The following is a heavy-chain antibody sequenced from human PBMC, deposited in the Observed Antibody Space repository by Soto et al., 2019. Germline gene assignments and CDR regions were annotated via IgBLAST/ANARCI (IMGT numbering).Heavy chain of an antibody. CDR3: ARHATYYYDSSGYYSYYYYYYGMDV. CDR1: GYSFTSYW. J-gene: IGHJ6*02. CDR2: IYPGDSDT. D-gene: IGHD3-22*01. Sequence: GESLKISCKGSGYSFTSYWIGWVRQMPGKGLEWMGIIYPGDSDTRYSPSFQGQVTISADKSISTAYLQWSSLKASDTAMYYCARHATYYYDSSGYYSYYYYYYGMDVWGQGITVTVSS. V-gene: IGHV5-51*01.